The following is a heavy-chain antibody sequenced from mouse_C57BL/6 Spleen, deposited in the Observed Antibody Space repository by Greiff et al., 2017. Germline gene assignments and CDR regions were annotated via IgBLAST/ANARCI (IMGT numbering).Heavy chain of an antibody. CDR2: IYPRSGTT. J-gene: IGHJ4*01. Sequence: VQLVESGAELARPGASVKLSCKASGYTFTSYGIRWVKQRTGQGLEWIGEIYPRSGTTYYNEKFKGKATLTADKSSSTAYMELRSLTSEDSAVYSCARSYGNDEDYAMDYWGQGTSVTVSS. CDR1: GYTFTSYG. D-gene: IGHD2-2*01. CDR3: ARSYGNDEDYAMDY. V-gene: IGHV1-81*01.